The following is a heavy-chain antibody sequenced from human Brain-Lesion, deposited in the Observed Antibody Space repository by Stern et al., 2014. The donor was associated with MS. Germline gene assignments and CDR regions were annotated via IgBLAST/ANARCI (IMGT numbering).Heavy chain of an antibody. Sequence: QVQLGQSGAEVKKPGASVKVSCKVSGYTLTELSMHWVRQAPRKGLEWMGGFDPEDGETIYAQKFQGRVTMTADTSTDTAYMELSSLRSEDTAVYYCPTLSPGAGGNYYRHFDYWGQGPLVTVPS. CDR3: PTLSPGAGGNYYRHFDY. J-gene: IGHJ4*02. CDR1: GYTLTELS. D-gene: IGHD1-26*01. CDR2: FDPEDGET. V-gene: IGHV1-24*01.